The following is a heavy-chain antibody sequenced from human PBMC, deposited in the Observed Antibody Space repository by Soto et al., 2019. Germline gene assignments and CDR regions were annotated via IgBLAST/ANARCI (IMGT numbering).Heavy chain of an antibody. Sequence: ESGGGAVQPGRSLRLSCAASGFTFSNNGIHWVRQAPGKGLEWVAVISSDGINKYYADSVKGRSTISRDNSKNTLFLQMNSLRVEDTAVYYCAMDLYGGRSRFDYWCQGTLVTVSS. CDR1: GFTFSNNG. D-gene: IGHD4-17*01. V-gene: IGHV3-30*03. CDR2: ISSDGINK. CDR3: AMDLYGGRSRFDY. J-gene: IGHJ4*02.